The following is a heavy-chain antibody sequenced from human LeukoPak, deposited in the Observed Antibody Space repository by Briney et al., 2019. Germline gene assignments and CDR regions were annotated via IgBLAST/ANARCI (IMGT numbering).Heavy chain of an antibody. V-gene: IGHV3-23*01. J-gene: IGHJ4*02. CDR2: ISGSGGST. CDR1: GFTFSSYA. CDR3: ASSDYDDTSFDY. D-gene: IGHD4-17*01. Sequence: GGSLRLSCAASGFTFSSYAMSWVRQAPGKGLEWVSAISGSGGSTYYADSVKGRFTISRDNARNSLYLQMNSLRAEDTAVYYCASSDYDDTSFDYWGQGTLVTVSS.